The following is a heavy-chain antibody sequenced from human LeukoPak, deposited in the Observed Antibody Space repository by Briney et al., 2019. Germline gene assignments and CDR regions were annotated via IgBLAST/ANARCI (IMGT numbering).Heavy chain of an antibody. J-gene: IGHJ4*02. CDR2: IYYSGST. CDR1: GGSISTYY. D-gene: IGHD3-22*01. Sequence: SETLSLTCTVSGGSISTYYWNWIRQPPGKGLEWIAYIYYSGSTNYNPSLKSRVTISVDTSKNQISLKLSSVTAADTAVYYCARGAPFGYYYDSSGYYGNWGQGTLVTVSS. CDR3: ARGAPFGYYYDSSGYYGN. V-gene: IGHV4-59*01.